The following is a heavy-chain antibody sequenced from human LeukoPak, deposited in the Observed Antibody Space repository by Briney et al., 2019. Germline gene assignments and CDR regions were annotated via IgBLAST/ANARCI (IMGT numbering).Heavy chain of an antibody. CDR3: ARETFYYDRNGYCDGFDI. V-gene: IGHV4-59*12. D-gene: IGHD3-22*01. CDR1: GDSISSCY. Sequence: PSETLSLTCTVSGDSISSCYWSWIRQPPGKGLEWIGYIYYRGNTYYNPSLKSRDTISIDTSKKQFSLKLRSVTAADTAVYYCARETFYYDRNGYCDGFDILGQGTMVTVSS. J-gene: IGHJ3*02. CDR2: IYYRGNT.